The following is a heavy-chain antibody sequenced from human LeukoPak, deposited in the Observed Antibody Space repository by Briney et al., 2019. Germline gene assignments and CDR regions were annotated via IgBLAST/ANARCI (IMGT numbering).Heavy chain of an antibody. V-gene: IGHV3-74*01. Sequence: PGGSLRLSCAASGFTFSSYWMHWVRQAPGKGLVWVSRINSDGSSTSYADSVKGRFTISRDNAKNTLYLQMNSLGTEDAALYYFAKDYSGGWNSYYFDSWGQGTLVTVSS. CDR3: AKDYSGGWNSYYFDS. CDR2: INSDGSST. D-gene: IGHD6-19*01. CDR1: GFTFSSYW. J-gene: IGHJ4*02.